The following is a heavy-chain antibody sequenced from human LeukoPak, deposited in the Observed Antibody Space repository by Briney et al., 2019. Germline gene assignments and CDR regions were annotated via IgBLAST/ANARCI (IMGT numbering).Heavy chain of an antibody. CDR2: INRDGGKT. J-gene: IGHJ6*02. V-gene: IGHV3-43*02. D-gene: IGHD5/OR15-5a*01. Sequence: GSLRLSCAASGFAFHAFDMQWVRQAPGKGLEWVSFINRDGGKTYYADSVRGRFTIARGNSKNSLYLQMNSLRTEDTAFYYCSTWAFYHSLDVWGQGTTVTVSS. CDR1: GFAFHAFD. CDR3: STWAFYHSLDV.